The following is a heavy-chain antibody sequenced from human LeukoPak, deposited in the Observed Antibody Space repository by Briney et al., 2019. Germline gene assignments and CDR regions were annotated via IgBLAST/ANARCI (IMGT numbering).Heavy chain of an antibody. J-gene: IGHJ4*02. CDR3: ARDLRAYYYDSSGNDYSDY. D-gene: IGHD3-22*01. Sequence: ASVKVSCKASGYTFTGYYMHWVRQAPGQGLEWMGWINPNSGGTNYAQKFQGRVTMTRDTSISTAYMELSRLRSDDTAVYYCARDLRAYYYDSSGNDYSDYSGQGTLVTVSS. CDR2: INPNSGGT. V-gene: IGHV1-2*02. CDR1: GYTFTGYY.